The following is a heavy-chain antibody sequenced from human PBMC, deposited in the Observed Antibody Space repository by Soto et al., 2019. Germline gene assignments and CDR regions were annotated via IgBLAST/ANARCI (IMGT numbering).Heavy chain of an antibody. D-gene: IGHD2-2*01. Sequence: QITLKESGPTLVKPTQTLTLTCTFSGFSLSSIGVGVGWIRQPPGKALEWLGILYWDDDKHYSPSLKSRISIAKDTSKDQVVLTLTNMDPVDTATYYCAHTIVVVPTAHDAFDVWGQGTRVTVSS. CDR1: GFSLSSIGVG. CDR3: AHTIVVVPTAHDAFDV. V-gene: IGHV2-5*02. J-gene: IGHJ3*01. CDR2: LYWDDDK.